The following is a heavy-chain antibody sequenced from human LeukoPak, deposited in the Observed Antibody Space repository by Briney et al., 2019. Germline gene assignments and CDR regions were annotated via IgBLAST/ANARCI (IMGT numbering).Heavy chain of an antibody. CDR3: ARDRDIVVDPTATLTYFSGMDV. CDR1: GYIFTSYS. D-gene: IGHD2-2*01. V-gene: IGHV1-18*01. Sequence: ASVKVSCKASGYIFTSYSINWVRQAPGQGLEWMGWISTYNRNTNYAQKLQGRVTMTTDTSTSTAYMELRGLRSDDTAVYYCARDRDIVVDPTATLTYFSGMDVWGQGTTVTVSS. J-gene: IGHJ6*02. CDR2: ISTYNRNT.